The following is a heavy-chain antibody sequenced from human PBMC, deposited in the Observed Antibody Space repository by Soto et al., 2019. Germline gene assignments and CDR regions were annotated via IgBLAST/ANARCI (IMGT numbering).Heavy chain of an antibody. J-gene: IGHJ4*02. CDR1: GGNIISYC. CDR2: IYYSGST. V-gene: IGHV4-59*01. D-gene: IGHD5-18*01. Sequence: SVTLSLTCTVAGGNIISYCWSWIRKPPGKGLEWIGYIYYSGSTNYNPSLKSRVTISVDTSKNQFSLKLSSVTAADTAVYYCARINTRPRIQLRPGYFDYWGQGTLVTVSS. CDR3: ARINTRPRIQLRPGYFDY.